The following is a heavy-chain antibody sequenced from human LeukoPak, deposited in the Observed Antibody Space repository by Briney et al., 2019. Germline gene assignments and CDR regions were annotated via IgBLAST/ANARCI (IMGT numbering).Heavy chain of an antibody. J-gene: IGHJ4*02. D-gene: IGHD3-22*01. CDR3: ARGAGITMIVVAPLDY. V-gene: IGHV1-46*01. CDR1: GYTFTSYY. Sequence: ASVKVSCKASGYTFTSYYIHWVRQAPGQGPEWMGIINPRGGSTNYAQKFQGRVTTTRDTSTSTVYMEVSSLRSEDTAVYYCARGAGITMIVVAPLDYWGQGTLVTVSS. CDR2: INPRGGST.